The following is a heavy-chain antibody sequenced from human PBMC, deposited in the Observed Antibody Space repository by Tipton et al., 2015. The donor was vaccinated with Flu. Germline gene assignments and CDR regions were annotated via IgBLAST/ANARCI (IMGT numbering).Heavy chain of an antibody. CDR2: IYHSGNT. Sequence: TLSLTCIVSDGSITSSRYHWSWIRQHPGKGLEWMGYIYHSGNTHYNPSLKSRVTMSLDTSKNQLSLRLTSMTVADTAVYYCARGEIVEGPVTMGRDPYNYHGMDVWGQGTTVSV. J-gene: IGHJ6*02. D-gene: IGHD1-26*01. CDR1: DGSITSSRYH. CDR3: ARGEIVEGPVTMGRDPYNYHGMDV. V-gene: IGHV4-31*03.